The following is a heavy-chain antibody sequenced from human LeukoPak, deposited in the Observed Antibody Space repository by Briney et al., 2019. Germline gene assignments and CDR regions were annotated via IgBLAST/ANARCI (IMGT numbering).Heavy chain of an antibody. D-gene: IGHD3-10*01. V-gene: IGHV3-30*04. CDR2: ISYDGSNK. CDR1: GFTFSSYA. J-gene: IGHJ4*02. CDR3: ASGFYGSGSLVDY. Sequence: GRSLRLSCAASGFTFSSYAMHWVRQAPGKGLEWVAVISYDGSNKYCADSVKGRFTISRDNSKNTLYLQMNSLRAEDTAVYYCASGFYGSGSLVDYWGQGTLVTVSS.